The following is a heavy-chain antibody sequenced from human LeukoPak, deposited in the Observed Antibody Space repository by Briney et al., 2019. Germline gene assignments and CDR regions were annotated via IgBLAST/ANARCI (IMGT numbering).Heavy chain of an antibody. Sequence: GGSLRLSCAGSGFTFSSYAMTWVRQAPGKGLEWLAVISPDGYGHYADSVKGRFTVSRDNSKNTLYLQMNSLRTDDSAMYYCTKGGGISYSPLDPWGPGTLVTVSS. V-gene: IGHV3-30*18. D-gene: IGHD1-26*01. CDR3: TKGGGISYSPLDP. CDR2: ISPDGYG. J-gene: IGHJ5*02. CDR1: GFTFSSYA.